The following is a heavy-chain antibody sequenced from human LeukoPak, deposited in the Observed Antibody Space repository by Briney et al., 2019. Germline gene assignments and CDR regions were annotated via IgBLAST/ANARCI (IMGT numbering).Heavy chain of an antibody. CDR2: INHSGST. D-gene: IGHD6-13*01. CDR1: GGSFSGYY. J-gene: IGHJ4*02. CDR3: ARVRYIASFDY. Sequence: SETLSLTCAVYGGSFSGYYWSWIRQPPGKGLEWIGEINHSGSTNYNPSLKSRVTISVDTSKNQFSLKLSSVTAADTAVYYCARVRYIASFDYWGQGTLVTVSS. V-gene: IGHV4-34*01.